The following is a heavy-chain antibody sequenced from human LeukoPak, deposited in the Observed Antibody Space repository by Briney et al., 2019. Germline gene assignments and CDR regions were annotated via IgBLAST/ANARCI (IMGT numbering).Heavy chain of an antibody. J-gene: IGHJ4*02. CDR3: ARDHPYYDILTGYYIGYFDY. D-gene: IGHD3-9*01. CDR1: GFTFSSYA. Sequence: SGRSLRLSCAASGFTFSSYAMHWVRQAPGKGLEWVAVISYDGSNKYYADSVKGRFTISRDNSKNTLYLQMNSLRAGDTAVYYCARDHPYYDILTGYYIGYFDYWGQGTLVTVSS. CDR2: ISYDGSNK. V-gene: IGHV3-30*04.